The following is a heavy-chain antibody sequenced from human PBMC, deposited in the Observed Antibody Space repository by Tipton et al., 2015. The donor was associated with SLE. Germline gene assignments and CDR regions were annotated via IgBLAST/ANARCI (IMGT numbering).Heavy chain of an antibody. CDR2: IYTSGST. D-gene: IGHD6-13*01. J-gene: IGHJ4*01. Sequence: TLSLTCKVSGDSLSSYYWTWSRQPTGKGLEWIGRIYTSGSTNYNPSLQSRVTISRDTSKNQFSLTLSSMTAADTAIYYCAREGPAAAGYFLYWGQGILVTVSS. CDR3: AREGPAAAGYFLY. CDR1: GDSLSSYY. V-gene: IGHV4-4*09.